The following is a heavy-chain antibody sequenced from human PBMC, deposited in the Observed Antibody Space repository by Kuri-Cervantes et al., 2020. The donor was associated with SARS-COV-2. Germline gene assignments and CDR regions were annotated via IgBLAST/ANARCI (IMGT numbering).Heavy chain of an antibody. CDR2: ISSGSTYI. J-gene: IGHJ4*02. D-gene: IGHD2-2*02. CDR3: ARDLTPERYCSSTSCYTDYDSWSNYLVDY. CDR1: GFTFSNYN. V-gene: IGHV3-21*01. Sequence: GESLKISCAASGFTFSNYNMNRVRQAPGKGLEWVSSISSGSTYIYYADSVKGRFTISRDNAKNSLSLQLNSLRAEDTAVYYCARDLTPERYCSSTSCYTDYDSWSNYLVDYWGQGTLVTVSS.